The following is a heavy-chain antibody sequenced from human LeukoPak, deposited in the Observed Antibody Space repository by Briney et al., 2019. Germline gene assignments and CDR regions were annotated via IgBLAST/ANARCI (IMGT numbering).Heavy chain of an antibody. Sequence: ASVKVSCKASGGTFSSYAISWVRQAPGQGLEWMGGIIPIFGTANYAQKFQGRVTITAHESTSTAYMELSSLRSEDTAVYYCARGYIVGVPWGDNWFDPWGQGTLVTVSS. CDR3: ARGYIVGVPWGDNWFDP. V-gene: IGHV1-69*13. J-gene: IGHJ5*02. CDR1: GGTFSSYA. CDR2: IIPIFGTA. D-gene: IGHD1-26*01.